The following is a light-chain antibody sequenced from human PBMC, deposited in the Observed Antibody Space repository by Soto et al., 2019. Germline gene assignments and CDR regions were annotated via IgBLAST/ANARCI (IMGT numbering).Light chain of an antibody. CDR2: DAS. CDR1: QSISSW. CDR3: QQYNSFPGLT. V-gene: IGKV1-5*01. J-gene: IGKJ4*01. Sequence: DIQMTPSPSTLSASVVDRVTITCRASQSISSWLAWYQQKPGKAPKLLIYDASSLESGVPSRFSGSGSGTEFTLTISSLQPDDFATYYCQQYNSFPGLTFGGGTKVDIK.